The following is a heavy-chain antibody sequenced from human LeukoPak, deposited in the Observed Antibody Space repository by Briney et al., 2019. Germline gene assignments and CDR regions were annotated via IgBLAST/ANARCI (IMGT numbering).Heavy chain of an antibody. J-gene: IGHJ5*02. V-gene: IGHV4-31*03. CDR3: ANYGSGSYRFDP. Sequence: SETLSLTCTVSGGSISSGGYYWSWIRQHPGKGLEWIGYIYYSGSTYYNPSLKSRVTISVDTSKNQFSLKLSSVTAADTAVYYCANYGSGSYRFDPWGQGTLSPSPQ. CDR2: IYYSGST. CDR1: GGSISSGGYY. D-gene: IGHD3-10*01.